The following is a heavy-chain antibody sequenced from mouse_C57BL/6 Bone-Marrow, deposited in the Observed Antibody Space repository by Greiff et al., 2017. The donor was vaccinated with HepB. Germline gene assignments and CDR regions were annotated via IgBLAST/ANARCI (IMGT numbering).Heavy chain of an antibody. CDR1: GYTFTDYE. D-gene: IGHD1-1*01. CDR3: TRPLITTVVPYFDY. J-gene: IGHJ2*01. Sequence: VQLQQSGAELVRPGASVTLSCKASGYTFTDYEMHWVKQTPVHGLEWIGAIDPETGGTAYNQKFKGKAILTADKSSSTAYMERRSLTYEDSAVYYCTRPLITTVVPYFDYWGQGTTLTVSS. CDR2: IDPETGGT. V-gene: IGHV1-15*01.